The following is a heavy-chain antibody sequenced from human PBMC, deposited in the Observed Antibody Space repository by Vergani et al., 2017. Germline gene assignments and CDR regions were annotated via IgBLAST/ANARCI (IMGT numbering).Heavy chain of an antibody. V-gene: IGHV4-31*03. CDR1: GGSISSGGYY. Sequence: QVQLQESGPGLVKPSQTLSLTCTVSGGSISSGGYYWSWIRQHPGKGLEWIGYIYYSGSTYYNPSLKSRVTISVETSKNQFSLKLSSVTAADTAVYYCARGHYDILTGYYFDYWGQGTLVTVSS. J-gene: IGHJ4*02. CDR3: ARGHYDILTGYYFDY. D-gene: IGHD3-9*01. CDR2: IYYSGST.